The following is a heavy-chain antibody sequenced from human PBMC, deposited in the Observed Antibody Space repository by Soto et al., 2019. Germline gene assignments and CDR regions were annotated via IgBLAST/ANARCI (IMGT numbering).Heavy chain of an antibody. D-gene: IGHD6-13*01. J-gene: IGHJ4*02. Sequence: QVQLQQSGPGLVQPSQTLSLTCAISGDSVSSNSVVWNWIRQSPSRGLEWLGRTYYRSRGHYEYAESVKSRIIINPATSKNLLSLQLNSVTPEDTGVYYCARLVGNSWIDYWGQGTLVTVSS. CDR2: TYYRSRGHY. CDR1: GDSVSSNSVV. CDR3: ARLVGNSWIDY. V-gene: IGHV6-1*01.